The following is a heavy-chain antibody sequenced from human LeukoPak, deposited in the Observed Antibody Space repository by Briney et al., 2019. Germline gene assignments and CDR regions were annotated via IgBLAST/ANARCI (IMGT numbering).Heavy chain of an antibody. V-gene: IGHV4-59*01. CDR2: IYYSGST. D-gene: IGHD2-15*01. CDR1: GGSISSYY. CDR3: AREVGYCSGGSCYSYFDY. J-gene: IGHJ4*02. Sequence: SETLSLTCTVSGGSISSYYWSWIRQPPGKGLEWIGYIYYSGSTNYNPSLKSRVTISVDTSKNQFSLKLSSVTAADTAVYYCAREVGYCSGGSCYSYFDYWGQGTLVTVSS.